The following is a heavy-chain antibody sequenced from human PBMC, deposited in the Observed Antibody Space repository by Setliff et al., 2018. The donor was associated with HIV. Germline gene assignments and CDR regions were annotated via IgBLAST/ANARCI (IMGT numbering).Heavy chain of an antibody. CDR3: ARAREMATINYYYNYLDV. V-gene: IGHV1-69*13. CDR1: GGSFKTYA. D-gene: IGHD5-12*01. Sequence: SVKVSCKASGGSFKTYAINWVRQAPGQGLEWMGGIIPIFGTATYAQKFQGRVTITADESTNTAYMELRSLGSDDTAVYYCARAREMATINYYYNYLDVWGKGTTVTVSS. CDR2: IIPIFGTA. J-gene: IGHJ6*03.